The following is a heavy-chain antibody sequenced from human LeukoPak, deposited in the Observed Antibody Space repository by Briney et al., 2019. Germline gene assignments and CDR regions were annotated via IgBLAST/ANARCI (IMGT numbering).Heavy chain of an antibody. Sequence: PSETLSLTCNVSGDSISGYYWSWIRQPPGKGLEWIGYIYYSGTTNYNPCLKSRVTVSIDTSKNQFTLKLTSVTAADTAVYYCARVRTISTSFDPWGQGTLVTVSS. CDR3: ARVRTISTSFDP. J-gene: IGHJ5*02. V-gene: IGHV4-59*01. CDR2: IYYSGTT. CDR1: GDSISGYY. D-gene: IGHD4/OR15-4a*01.